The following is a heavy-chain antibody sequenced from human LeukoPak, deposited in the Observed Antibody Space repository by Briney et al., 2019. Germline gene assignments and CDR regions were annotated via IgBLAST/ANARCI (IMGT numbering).Heavy chain of an antibody. CDR1: GFTFSDYY. CDR2: ISSSGSTI. D-gene: IGHD3-10*01. CDR3: ARAITTVRGVTPNWFDP. J-gene: IGHJ5*02. V-gene: IGHV3-11*01. Sequence: PGGSLRLSCAASGFTFSDYYMSWIRQAPGKGLEWVSYISSSGSTIYYADSVKGRFTISRDNAKNSLYLQMNSLRAEDTAVYYCARAITTVRGVTPNWFDPWGQGTLVTVSS.